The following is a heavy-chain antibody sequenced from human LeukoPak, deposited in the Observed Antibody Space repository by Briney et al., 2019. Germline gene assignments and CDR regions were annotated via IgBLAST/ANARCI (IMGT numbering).Heavy chain of an antibody. Sequence: PGGSLRLSCAASGFILSDYNMNWVRQAPGKGLVWVSFIAISGTYITYADSVKGRFTISRDNAKNSLYLQMNSLRAEDTAVYYCARDLSATARAYDYWGQGTLVTVSS. CDR3: ARDLSATARAYDY. CDR1: GFILSDYN. V-gene: IGHV3-21*01. CDR2: IAISGTYI. J-gene: IGHJ4*02. D-gene: IGHD1-26*01.